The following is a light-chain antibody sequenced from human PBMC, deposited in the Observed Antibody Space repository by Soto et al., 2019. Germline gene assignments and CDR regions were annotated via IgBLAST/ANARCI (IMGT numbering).Light chain of an antibody. Sequence: IVMTQCPTTQSVSPGERATLSCRASQSVSSSLAWYQRKPGQAPRLLIYGASTRATGIPARFSGSGSGTEFTLTISSLQSEDFAVYYCQQYNNWPPVTFGQGTKVDIK. CDR1: QSVSSS. CDR2: GAS. V-gene: IGKV3-15*01. CDR3: QQYNNWPPVT. J-gene: IGKJ1*01.